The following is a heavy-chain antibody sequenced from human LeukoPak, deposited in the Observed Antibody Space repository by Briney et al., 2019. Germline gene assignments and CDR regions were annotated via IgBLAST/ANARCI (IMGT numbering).Heavy chain of an antibody. V-gene: IGHV4-59*01. J-gene: IGHJ6*04. CDR2: IYYSGST. CDR3: ARVPFLGYCSGGSCYSDV. CDR1: GGSISSYY. D-gene: IGHD2-15*01. Sequence: SETLSLTCTVSGGSISSYYWSWIRQPPGEGREWIGYIYYSGSTNLNPSLKSRVTISVDTSKNQFSLKLSSVSAADTAVYYCARVPFLGYCSGGSCYSDVWGKGTTVTVSS.